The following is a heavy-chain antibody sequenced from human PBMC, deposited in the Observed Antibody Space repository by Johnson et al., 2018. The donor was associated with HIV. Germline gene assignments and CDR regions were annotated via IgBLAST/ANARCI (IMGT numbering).Heavy chain of an antibody. D-gene: IGHD1-14*01. Sequence: VQLVESGGGLVQPGGSLRLSCAASGFTFHNYWMSWVRQAPGKGLEWVANIKQDGSDQFYVDSVKGRFTISRDNAQNSLYLQMNTLRAEDTAIYYCARLDNGDPFDIWGQGTMVTVSS. CDR2: IKQDGSDQ. CDR1: GFTFHNYW. J-gene: IGHJ3*02. CDR3: ARLDNGDPFDI. V-gene: IGHV3-7*01.